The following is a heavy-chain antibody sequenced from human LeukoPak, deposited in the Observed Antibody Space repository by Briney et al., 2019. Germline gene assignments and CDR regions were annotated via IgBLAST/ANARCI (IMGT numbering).Heavy chain of an antibody. V-gene: IGHV3-15*01. J-gene: IGHJ3*02. CDR1: GFTFRDAW. D-gene: IGHD3-22*01. CDR2: IRSKTDGGTT. CDR3: ARQAYGSHFDAFDI. Sequence: GGSLRLSCAASGFTFRDAWMTWVRQAPGKGLEWVGRIRSKTDGGTTDYAVSVQGRFTISRDDSKNTLYLQMSSLKTEDTAVYYCARQAYGSHFDAFDIWGQGTMVTVSS.